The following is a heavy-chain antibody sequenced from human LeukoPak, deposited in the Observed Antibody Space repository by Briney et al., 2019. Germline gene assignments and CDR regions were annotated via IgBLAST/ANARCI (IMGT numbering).Heavy chain of an antibody. CDR3: AKGDGSGSFLPDY. V-gene: IGHV3-23*01. J-gene: IGHJ4*02. CDR1: GFTFSSYA. Sequence: PGASLRLSCAASGFTFSSYAMSWVRQAPGKGLEWVSAISGSGGSTYYADSVKGRFTISRDNSKNTLYLQMNSLRAEDTAVYYCAKGDGSGSFLPDYWGQGTLVTVSS. D-gene: IGHD3-10*01. CDR2: ISGSGGST.